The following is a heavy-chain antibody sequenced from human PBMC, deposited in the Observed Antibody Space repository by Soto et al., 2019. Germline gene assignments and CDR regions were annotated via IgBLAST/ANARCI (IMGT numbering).Heavy chain of an antibody. V-gene: IGHV4-31*03. D-gene: IGHD3-22*01. CDR3: AREGGSYDSGGYLIRGAFDI. CDR2: IYFRGNT. CDR1: GDSISRIDYY. J-gene: IGHJ3*02. Sequence: SETLSLTCSVSGDSISRIDYYWTWIRQHPEKGLEWIGNIYFRGNTYYSPSLESRLTISVDTSKNQFSLKLASVTAADTAVYYCAREGGSYDSGGYLIRGAFDIWGRGTMVTVSS.